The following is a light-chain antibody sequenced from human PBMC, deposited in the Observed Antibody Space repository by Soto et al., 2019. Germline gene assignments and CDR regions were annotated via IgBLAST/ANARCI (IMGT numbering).Light chain of an antibody. CDR1: QSVSTN. CDR2: VAS. Sequence: EIVMTQSPATLSVSPGEKATLSCRASQSVSTNLAWYQQNPGQAPRLLIYVASTRATGVPATLSDRGHETELTITISSMKYEDFEVYLCQQYNNWTPTFGHGTRLEIK. CDR3: QQYNNWTPT. V-gene: IGKV3-15*01. J-gene: IGKJ5*01.